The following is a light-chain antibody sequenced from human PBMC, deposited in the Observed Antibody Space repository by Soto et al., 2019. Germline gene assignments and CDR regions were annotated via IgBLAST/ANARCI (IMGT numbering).Light chain of an antibody. Sequence: ALTHPASVSGSPGQSITISCTGTSSDVGSYNLVSWYQQHPGKAPKLMIYEGSKRPSGVSNRFSGSKSGNTASLTISGLQAEDEADYYCCSYAGSSTFVFGTGTKVTV. CDR2: EGS. CDR1: SSDVGSYNL. J-gene: IGLJ1*01. CDR3: CSYAGSSTFV. V-gene: IGLV2-23*01.